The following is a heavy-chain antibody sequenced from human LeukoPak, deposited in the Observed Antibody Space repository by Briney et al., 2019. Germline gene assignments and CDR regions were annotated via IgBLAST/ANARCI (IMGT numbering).Heavy chain of an antibody. V-gene: IGHV3-21*01. Sequence: PGGSLRLSCAASGFTFSNYSMNWVRRAPGRGLEWVSSISTRIDYMYYADSVKGRFTISRDNAKNSLYLQMNSLRAEDTAVYYCARAIFSRGWYLVDYWGQGTLVTVSS. CDR2: ISTRIDYM. CDR1: GFTFSNYS. CDR3: ARAIFSRGWYLVDY. J-gene: IGHJ4*02. D-gene: IGHD6-19*01.